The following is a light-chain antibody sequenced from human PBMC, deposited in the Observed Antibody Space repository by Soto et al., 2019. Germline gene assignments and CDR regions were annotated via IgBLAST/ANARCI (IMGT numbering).Light chain of an antibody. Sequence: QSALTQPASVSGSPGQSITISCTGTSSDVGGYNYVSWYQQHPGKAPKLMIYEVSNRPLGFSNRFSGSKSGNTASLTISGLQAEDEADYYCTSYTSSSTLDVFGTGTKVTVL. J-gene: IGLJ1*01. CDR1: SSDVGGYNY. CDR3: TSYTSSSTLDV. V-gene: IGLV2-14*01. CDR2: EVS.